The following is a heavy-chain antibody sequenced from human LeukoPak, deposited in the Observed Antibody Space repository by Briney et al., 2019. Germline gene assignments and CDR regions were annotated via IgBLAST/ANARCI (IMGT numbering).Heavy chain of an antibody. CDR2: IHSSGST. V-gene: IGHV4-4*08. D-gene: IGHD4-17*01. J-gene: IGHJ4*02. Sequence: PSETLSLTCTVSGGSISSYYWSWIRQPPGKGLEWIGYIHSSGSTNYNPSLKSRVSISADTSKNQFSLKLTSVTAADTAVYYCARDGDYGDYEYWGQGTLVTVSS. CDR3: ARDGDYGDYEY. CDR1: GGSISSYY.